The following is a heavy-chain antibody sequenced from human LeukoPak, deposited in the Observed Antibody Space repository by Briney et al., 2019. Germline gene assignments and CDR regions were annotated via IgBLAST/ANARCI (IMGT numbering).Heavy chain of an antibody. CDR3: ARDGAAAGFDH. J-gene: IGHJ4*02. CDR2: IYYSGST. D-gene: IGHD6-13*01. CDR1: GCSISSYY. V-gene: IGHV4-59*01. Sequence: PSETLSLTCTGSGCSISSYYWSWIRQPPGKGLEWMGYIYYSGSTNYNPSLKSRGTISVDTSKNQFSLKLSSVTAADTAVYYCARDGAAAGFDHWGQGTLVTVSS.